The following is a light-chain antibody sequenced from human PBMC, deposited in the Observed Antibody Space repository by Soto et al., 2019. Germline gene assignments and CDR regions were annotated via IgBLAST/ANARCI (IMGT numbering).Light chain of an antibody. J-gene: IGKJ4*01. CDR3: QQYNNWLFT. Sequence: EIVMTQSPATLSVSPGERVTLSCRASQSVSGNLAWYQQKPGQAPRLLMYGASTRATGIPARFSGSGSGTEFTLTISSLQSEDFAVYHCQQYNNWLFTFGGGTRVEIK. CDR1: QSVSGN. V-gene: IGKV3-15*01. CDR2: GAS.